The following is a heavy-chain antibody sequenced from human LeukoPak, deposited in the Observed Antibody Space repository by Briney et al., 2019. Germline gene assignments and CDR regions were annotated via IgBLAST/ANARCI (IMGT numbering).Heavy chain of an antibody. V-gene: IGHV4-59*08. CDR1: GGPMRRYY. J-gene: IGHJ6*02. CDR3: ARNKPEYYFFYGMDV. Sequence: SETVSLTCTVSGGPMRRYYWSWIRQPPGKGLEWLGYIYYSGITNYNPSLKSRVTISVDTSMNQFSLKLSSVTAADTAVYYCARNKPEYYFFYGMDVWGQGSTVIVSS. CDR2: IYYSGIT.